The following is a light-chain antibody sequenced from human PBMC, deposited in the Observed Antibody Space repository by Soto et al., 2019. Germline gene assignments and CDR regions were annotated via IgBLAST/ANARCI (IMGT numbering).Light chain of an antibody. CDR3: SLYAGSNNLDVL. J-gene: IGLJ2*01. Sequence: QSVLTQPPSASGSPGQSVTISCTGTSSDVGGYNYVSWYQHHPGKAPKLMIYEVSKRPSGVPDRFSGSKSGNTASLTVSGLQAEDEADYYCSLYAGSNNLDVLFGGGTKLTVL. V-gene: IGLV2-8*01. CDR1: SSDVGGYNY. CDR2: EVS.